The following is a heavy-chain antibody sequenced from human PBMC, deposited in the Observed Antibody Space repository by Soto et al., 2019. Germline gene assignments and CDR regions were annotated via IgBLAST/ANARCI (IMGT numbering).Heavy chain of an antibody. D-gene: IGHD4-17*01. CDR1: GASINSGGYY. V-gene: IGHV4-31*03. CDR2: IYFSGST. J-gene: IGHJ4*02. CDR3: ASGDAWEALLAH. Sequence: QVQLQESGPGLVKPSETLSLTCTVSGASINSGGYYWSWIRQLPGKGLEWIGYIYFSGSTYYNPSLESRVTISLDTSQNQFSLKLSSVTAADTXXXXXASGDAWEALLAHWGQGILVTVSS.